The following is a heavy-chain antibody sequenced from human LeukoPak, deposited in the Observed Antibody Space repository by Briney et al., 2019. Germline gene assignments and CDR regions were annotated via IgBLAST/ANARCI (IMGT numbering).Heavy chain of an antibody. CDR3: TRLRYSDY. J-gene: IGHJ4*02. D-gene: IGHD3-9*01. CDR1: GFTFSSYW. CDR2: IKEDGSEK. V-gene: IGHV3-7*01. Sequence: GGSLRLACAASGFTFSSYWMHWVRQTPGKGLVWVANIKEDGSEKHYVDSVKGQFTISRDNAHNSLSLQMNSLRAEDTAVYYCTRLRYSDYWGQGTLVTVSS.